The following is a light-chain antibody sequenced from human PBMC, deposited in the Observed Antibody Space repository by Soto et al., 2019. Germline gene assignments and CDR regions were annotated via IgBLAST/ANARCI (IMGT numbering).Light chain of an antibody. CDR2: AAS. V-gene: IGKV1-39*01. Sequence: DIQMTQSPSSLSASVGDRVTITCRASQSISSYLNWNQQKPGKAPKLLIYAASSLQSGVPSRFSGSGSGTDFTLTISSLQPEDFATYYCQQSYSTPPTFGQGTKLEIK. CDR1: QSISSY. J-gene: IGKJ2*01. CDR3: QQSYSTPPT.